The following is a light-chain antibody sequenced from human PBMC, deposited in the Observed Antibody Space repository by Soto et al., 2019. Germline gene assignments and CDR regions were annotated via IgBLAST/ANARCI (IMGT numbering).Light chain of an antibody. CDR3: SSYTSSITLDV. J-gene: IGLJ1*01. CDR2: EVS. Sequence: QSVLTQPASVSGSPGQSITISCTGTSSDVGSYNYVSWYQQHAGKAPKLILYEVSSRPSGVSNRFSGSKSGNTASLTISGLQAEDEADYYCSSYTSSITLDVFGTGTKVTVL. V-gene: IGLV2-14*01. CDR1: SSDVGSYNY.